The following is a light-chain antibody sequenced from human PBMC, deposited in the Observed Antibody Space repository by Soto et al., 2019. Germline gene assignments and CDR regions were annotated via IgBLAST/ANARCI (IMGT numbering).Light chain of an antibody. CDR3: QQYSTYSGT. CDR2: KAS. CDR1: QSISTW. V-gene: IGKV1-5*03. J-gene: IGKJ1*01. Sequence: DIQITQSHSTLSASVGDRFTIACRASQSISTWLAWYQQKPGKGPTLLIYKASRLESGVPSRFSGSGSGTEFALTISSLQPADFATYYCQQYSTYSGTFGQGTKVDIK.